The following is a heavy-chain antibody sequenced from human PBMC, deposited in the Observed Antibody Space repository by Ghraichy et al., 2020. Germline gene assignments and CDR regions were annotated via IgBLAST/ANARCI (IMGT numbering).Heavy chain of an antibody. V-gene: IGHV3-30-3*01. CDR3: ARDRAGEQGWFDP. J-gene: IGHJ5*02. CDR2: ISFDVSNK. CDR1: GFTFSDYS. D-gene: IGHD3-16*01. Sequence: LSLTCADSGFTFSDYSMHWGCQAPGKGLEWVAVISFDVSNKDYADSVKGRFTISRDNSKNTLYLQMNSLRAEDTALYYCARDRAGEQGWFDPWGQGTLVTVSS.